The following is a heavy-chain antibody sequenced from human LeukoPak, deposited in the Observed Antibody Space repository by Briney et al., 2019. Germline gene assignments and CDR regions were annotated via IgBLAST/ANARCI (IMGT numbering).Heavy chain of an antibody. V-gene: IGHV3-15*07. CDR1: GFSFNNAW. J-gene: IGHJ4*02. Sequence: GGSLRLSCAASGFSFNNAWMNWVRQAPGKGLVWVGRIKTKTEGETTEYAAPVKGRFTISRDDSKNTMYLQMNSLKTEDTAVYYCTNMAYPFDYWGQGTLVTVSS. CDR3: TNMAYPFDY. D-gene: IGHD2-2*01. CDR2: IKTKTEGETT.